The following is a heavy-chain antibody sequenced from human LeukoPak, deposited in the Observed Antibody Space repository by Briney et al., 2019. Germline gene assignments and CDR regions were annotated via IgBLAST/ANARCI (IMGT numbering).Heavy chain of an antibody. CDR3: ARNNGGKRGDY. CDR1: GFTFSSYG. D-gene: IGHD4-23*01. V-gene: IGHV3-33*01. CDR2: IWYDGSNK. J-gene: IGHJ4*02. Sequence: GGSLRLSCAASGFTFSSYGMHWVRQAPGKGLEWVAVIWYDGSNKYYADSVKGRFTISRDNAKNSLYLQMNSLRAEDTAVYYCARNNGGKRGDYWGQGTLVTVSS.